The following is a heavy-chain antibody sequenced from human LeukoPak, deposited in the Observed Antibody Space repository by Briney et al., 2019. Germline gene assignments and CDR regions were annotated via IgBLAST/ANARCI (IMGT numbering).Heavy chain of an antibody. CDR3: ARDPLTMIVVAPFHNWFDP. CDR1: GYTFTGYY. J-gene: IGHJ5*02. D-gene: IGHD3-22*01. CDR2: INPNSGGT. Sequence: ASVKVSRKASGYTFTGYYMHWVRQAPGQGLEWMGWINPNSGGTNYAQKFQGRVTMTRDTSISTAYMELSRLRSDDTAVYYCARDPLTMIVVAPFHNWFDPWGQGTLVTVSS. V-gene: IGHV1-2*02.